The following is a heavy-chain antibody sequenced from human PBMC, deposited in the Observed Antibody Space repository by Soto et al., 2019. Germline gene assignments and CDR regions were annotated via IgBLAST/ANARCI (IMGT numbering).Heavy chain of an antibody. CDR2: ISSSSSTI. CDR1: GFTFSSYS. D-gene: IGHD3-3*01. V-gene: IGHV3-48*02. CDR3: ASDFTIFGALPDNPT. Sequence: GGSLRLSCAASGFTFSSYSMNWVRQAPGKGLEWVSYISSSSSTIYYADSVKGRFTISRDNAKNSLYLQMNSLRDEDTAVYYCASDFTIFGALPDNPTWGQGTLVTVSS. J-gene: IGHJ5*02.